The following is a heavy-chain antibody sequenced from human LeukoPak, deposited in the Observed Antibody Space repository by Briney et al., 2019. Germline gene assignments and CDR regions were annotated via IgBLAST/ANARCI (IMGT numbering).Heavy chain of an antibody. CDR1: GCGRGTRGKR. V-gene: IGHV2-70*04. D-gene: IGHD2-2*01. CDR2: SDWDEDK. J-gene: IGHJ4*02. CDR3: ARSIVVPASVHFDY. Sequence: SGPTLVNAPQTLTLTGTFFGCGRGTRGKRVSWIRQPPGKALEWLSRSDWDEDKFYSTAMKTRLTISNDPSKNQVVLTMTNMDPVDTATYYCARSIVVPASVHFDYWGQGTLVTVSS.